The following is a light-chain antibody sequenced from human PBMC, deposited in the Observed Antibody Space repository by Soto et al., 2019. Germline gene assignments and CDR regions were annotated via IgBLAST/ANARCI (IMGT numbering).Light chain of an antibody. V-gene: IGLV1-44*01. CDR1: SSNIGSST. CDR3: ATWDDSLNGVV. J-gene: IGLJ2*01. CDR2: SNL. Sequence: QSVLTQPPSASGTPGQRVIISCSGSSSNIGSSTVMWYQQLQGTAPKLITFSNLQRPSGVPDRFSGSKSGTSASLAISGLQSEDEADYYCATWDDSLNGVVFGGGTKVTVL.